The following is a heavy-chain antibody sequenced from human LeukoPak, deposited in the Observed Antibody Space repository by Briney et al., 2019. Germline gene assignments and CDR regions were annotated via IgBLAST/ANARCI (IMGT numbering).Heavy chain of an antibody. CDR3: ASSWFGSDY. D-gene: IGHD6-13*01. V-gene: IGHV3-23*01. CDR1: GFIFSEFY. CDR2: ISGSGGST. Sequence: PGGSLRLSCAASGFIFSEFYMSWVRQAPGKGLEWVSAISGSGGSTYYADSVKGRFTISRDNSKNSLYLQMNSLRAEDTAVYYCASSWFGSDYWGQGTLVTVSS. J-gene: IGHJ4*02.